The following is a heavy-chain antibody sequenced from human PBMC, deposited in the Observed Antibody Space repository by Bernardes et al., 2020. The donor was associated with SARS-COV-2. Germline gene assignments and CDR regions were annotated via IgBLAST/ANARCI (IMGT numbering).Heavy chain of an antibody. CDR2: FDPEDGET. Sequence: ASVKASCKVSGYTLTELSMHWVRQAPGKGLEWMGGFDPEDGETIYAQKFQGRVTMTEDTSTDTAYMELSSLRSEDTAVYYCATSYPIVVVPAAITPSYYYYYGMDVWGQGTTVTVSS. J-gene: IGHJ6*02. V-gene: IGHV1-24*01. CDR1: GYTLTELS. CDR3: ATSYPIVVVPAAITPSYYYYYGMDV. D-gene: IGHD2-2*02.